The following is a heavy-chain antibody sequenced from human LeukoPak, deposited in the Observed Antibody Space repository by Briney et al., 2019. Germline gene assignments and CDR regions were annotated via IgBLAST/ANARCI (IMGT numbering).Heavy chain of an antibody. Sequence: GGSLRLSCAASRFAFSTYAMSWVRQAPGKGLEWVSAISGSGGSVYYADSVKGRFTISRDNSKNTVYLQMKSLRAEDTAVYYCAKGRMNFDWYFDYWGQGTLVTVSS. D-gene: IGHD3-9*01. J-gene: IGHJ4*02. CDR2: ISGSGGSV. V-gene: IGHV3-23*01. CDR3: AKGRMNFDWYFDY. CDR1: RFAFSTYA.